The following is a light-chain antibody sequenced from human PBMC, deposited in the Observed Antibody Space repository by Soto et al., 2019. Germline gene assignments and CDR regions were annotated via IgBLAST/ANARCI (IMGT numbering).Light chain of an antibody. J-gene: IGLJ2*01. CDR1: SSDVGGYNY. V-gene: IGLV2-14*01. CDR3: SSYTSSTTLVV. Sequence: QSALTQPASVSGSPGQSITISCTGTSSDVGGYNYVSWYRQHPGKAPKLMIYVVSNRPSGVSDRFSGSKSDNTASLTISGLQAEDEADYYCSSYTSSTTLVVFGGGTKLTVL. CDR2: VVS.